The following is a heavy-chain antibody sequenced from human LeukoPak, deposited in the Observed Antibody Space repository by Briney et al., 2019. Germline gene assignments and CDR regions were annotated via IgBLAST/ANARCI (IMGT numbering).Heavy chain of an antibody. CDR1: GFTFSSYA. V-gene: IGHV4-34*01. Sequence: GSLRLSCAASGFTFSSYAMSWVRQAPGKGLEWIGEINHSGSTNYNPSLKSRVTISVDTSKNQFSLKLSSVTAADTAVYYCARGVGYYWSNEPYYFDYWGQGTLVTVSS. CDR2: INHSGST. CDR3: ARGVGYYWSNEPYYFDY. J-gene: IGHJ4*02. D-gene: IGHD3-22*01.